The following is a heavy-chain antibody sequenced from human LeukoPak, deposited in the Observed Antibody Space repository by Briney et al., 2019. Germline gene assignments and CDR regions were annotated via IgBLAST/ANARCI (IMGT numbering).Heavy chain of an antibody. CDR3: ARVVGARDYYYYQMDV. D-gene: IGHD1-26*01. J-gene: IGHJ6*03. Sequence: SETLSLTCTVSGGSISSINYYWGWIRQAPGRGLECIGNIYYVGTTYYNPSLRSRVTMSVDTSKGQFSLKLTSVTAADTAVYYCARVVGARDYYYYQMDVWGKGTTVTVSS. CDR2: IYYVGTT. V-gene: IGHV4-39*01. CDR1: GGSISSINYY.